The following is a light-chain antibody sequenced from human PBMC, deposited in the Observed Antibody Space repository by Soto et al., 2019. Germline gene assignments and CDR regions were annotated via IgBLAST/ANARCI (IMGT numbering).Light chain of an antibody. V-gene: IGLV2-14*01. CDR2: DVS. Sequence: QSAMPQPASVSGSPGQSITISCTGTSSDVGGYNYVSWFRQHSGKAPKLMIYDVSNRPSGVSNRFSGSKSGNTASLTVAGLQADDEADYYCSSYTSSSAYNYVFGTGTKLTVL. J-gene: IGLJ1*01. CDR1: SSDVGGYNY. CDR3: SSYTSSSAYNYV.